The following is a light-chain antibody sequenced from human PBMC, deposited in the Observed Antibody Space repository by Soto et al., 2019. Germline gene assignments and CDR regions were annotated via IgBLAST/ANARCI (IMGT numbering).Light chain of an antibody. V-gene: IGKV3-20*01. Sequence: ENVLRQSPGTLSLSPRERATLSCRASQSVGNECLGWYQQKPGQAAGLLIYHASSRATGIRDRFSGSGSGTEFTLTISRLAPEEFAVYYCQQYGSSPVTFGQGTKLEIK. CDR1: QSVGNEC. CDR3: QQYGSSPVT. J-gene: IGKJ2*01. CDR2: HAS.